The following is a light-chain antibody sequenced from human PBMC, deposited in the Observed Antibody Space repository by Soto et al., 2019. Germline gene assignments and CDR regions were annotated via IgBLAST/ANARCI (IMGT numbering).Light chain of an antibody. CDR1: QGISSY. CDR2: AAS. Sequence: DIQLTQSPSFLSASVGDRVTITCRASQGISSYLAWYQQKPGKAPKVLIYAASTSQSGAPSRFSGSGSGTDFTLTISSLQPEDGATYYCQQLNSYPLTFGGGTKVEIK. V-gene: IGKV1-9*01. CDR3: QQLNSYPLT. J-gene: IGKJ4*01.